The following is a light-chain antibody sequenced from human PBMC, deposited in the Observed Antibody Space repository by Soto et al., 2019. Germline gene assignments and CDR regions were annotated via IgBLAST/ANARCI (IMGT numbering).Light chain of an antibody. CDR1: QSVVST. CDR2: DAS. Sequence: EIVMTQSPATLSVSPGERATLSCRASQSVVSTLAWYQQKVGQAPRLLIYDASARATGIPARFSGSGSGTEFTLTISSLQSEDFAVYYCQQYNDWPETFGQGTKVDIK. V-gene: IGKV3-15*01. J-gene: IGKJ1*01. CDR3: QQYNDWPET.